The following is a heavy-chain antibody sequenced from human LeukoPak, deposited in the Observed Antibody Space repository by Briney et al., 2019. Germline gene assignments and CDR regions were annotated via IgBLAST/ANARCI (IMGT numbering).Heavy chain of an antibody. CDR3: AKDWDSSGWYY. CDR2: ISGSGGST. Sequence: VGSLRLSCAASGFTFSSYAMSWVRQAPGKGLEWVSAISGSGGSTYYADSVKGRFTISRDNSNNTLYLQMNSLRAEDTAVYYCAKDWDSSGWYYWGQGTLATVSS. J-gene: IGHJ4*02. V-gene: IGHV3-23*01. CDR1: GFTFSSYA. D-gene: IGHD6-19*01.